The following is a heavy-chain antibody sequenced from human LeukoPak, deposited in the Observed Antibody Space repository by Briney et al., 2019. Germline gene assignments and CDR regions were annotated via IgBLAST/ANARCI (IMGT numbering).Heavy chain of an antibody. V-gene: IGHV4-59*01. CDR1: GVSISSYY. D-gene: IGHD6-19*01. CDR2: IYYSGST. Sequence: SETLSLTCTVSGVSISSYYWSWIRQPPGKGLEWIGYIYYSGSTNYNPSLKSRVTISVDTSKNQFSLKLSSVTAADTAVYYCARVREQWLVAYYFDYWGQGTLVTVSS. CDR3: ARVREQWLVAYYFDY. J-gene: IGHJ4*02.